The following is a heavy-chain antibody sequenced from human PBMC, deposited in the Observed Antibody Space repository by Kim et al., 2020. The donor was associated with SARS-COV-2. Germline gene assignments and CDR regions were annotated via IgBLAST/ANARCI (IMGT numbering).Heavy chain of an antibody. D-gene: IGHD6-13*01. CDR3: ARQTSSSWYRQLPRPKYNWFDP. CDR2: IYYSGST. Sequence: SETLSLTCTVSGGSISSDYWSWIRQPPGKGLEWIGYIYYSGSTNYNPSLKSRVTISVDTSKNQFSLKLSSVTAADTAVYYCARQTSSSWYRQLPRPKYNWFDPWGQGTLVTVSS. V-gene: IGHV4-59*08. CDR1: GGSISSDY. J-gene: IGHJ5*02.